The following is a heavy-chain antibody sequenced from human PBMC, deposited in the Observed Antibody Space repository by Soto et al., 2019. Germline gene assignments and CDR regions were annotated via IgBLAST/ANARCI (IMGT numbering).Heavy chain of an antibody. Sequence: QVQLVQSGAEVKKPGASVMVSCKAFGYTLTDHFMHWLRRAPVQGLEWMGIINPRSGTTTSAQKFQGRVTMTRDAAASAFHMEMSSPRSEDTALSSCTRSITLVRGYVDYYARDVWGRGTTVTVSS. CDR1: GYTLTDHF. J-gene: IGHJ6*02. CDR3: TRSITLVRGYVDYYARDV. V-gene: IGHV1-46*01. CDR2: INPRSGTT. D-gene: IGHD3-10*01.